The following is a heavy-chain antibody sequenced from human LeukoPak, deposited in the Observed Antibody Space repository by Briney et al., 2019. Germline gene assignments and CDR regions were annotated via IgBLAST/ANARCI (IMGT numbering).Heavy chain of an antibody. D-gene: IGHD3-10*01. V-gene: IGHV1-8*02. CDR3: ALMVRGVIPSPGYYFDY. Sequence: ASVKVSCKASGGTFSSYAISWVRQAPGQGLEWMGWMNPNSGNTGYAQKFQGRVTMTRNTSISTAYMELSSLRSEDTAVYYCALMVRGVIPSPGYYFDYWGQGTLVTVSS. J-gene: IGHJ4*02. CDR1: GGTFSSYA. CDR2: MNPNSGNT.